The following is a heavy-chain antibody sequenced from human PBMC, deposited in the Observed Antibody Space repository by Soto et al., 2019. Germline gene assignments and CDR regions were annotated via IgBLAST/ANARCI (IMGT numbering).Heavy chain of an antibody. CDR2: VKTKAQGGTI. Sequence: GGSLRLSCAGSGFMLSGVWMSWVRQVPGKGLQWVGHVKTKAQGGTIDYAAPVKGRFTISRDDSENTLYLQMNSLKTEDTGVYYCAREWFGHFTWGQGTLVTV. D-gene: IGHD3-10*01. CDR3: AREWFGHFT. CDR1: GFMLSGVW. V-gene: IGHV3-15*01. J-gene: IGHJ4*02.